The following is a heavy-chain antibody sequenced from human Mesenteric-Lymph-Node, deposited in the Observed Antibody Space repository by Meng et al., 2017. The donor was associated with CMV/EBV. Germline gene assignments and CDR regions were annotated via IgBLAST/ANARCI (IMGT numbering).Heavy chain of an antibody. J-gene: IGHJ4*02. CDR1: GFTFNNYN. V-gene: IGHV3-21*01. CDR3: ARVAPEHSDFWSGYLYFDY. D-gene: IGHD3-3*01. CDR2: ISSTTSHI. Sequence: GESLKISCAASGFTFNNYNINWVRQAPGKGLEWVSSISSTTSHIAYADSVKGRFLISRDGAKNSLYLQMNSLRAEDTAVYYCARVAPEHSDFWSGYLYFDYWGQGALVTVSS.